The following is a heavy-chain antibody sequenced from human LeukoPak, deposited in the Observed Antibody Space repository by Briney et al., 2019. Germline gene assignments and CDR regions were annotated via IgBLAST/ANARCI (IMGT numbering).Heavy chain of an antibody. Sequence: LSGGSLRLSCAASGFTFRNYAMTWVRQAPGKGLEWLSVVTGNGDTTYYADSLKGRFTISRDNSRNTLYLQMNSLRAEDTAVYHCARNAADCTTSACYDSWGQGTLVTVSS. CDR3: ARNAADCTTSACYDS. D-gene: IGHD2-8*01. V-gene: IGHV3-23*01. J-gene: IGHJ4*02. CDR1: GFTFRNYA. CDR2: VTGNGDTT.